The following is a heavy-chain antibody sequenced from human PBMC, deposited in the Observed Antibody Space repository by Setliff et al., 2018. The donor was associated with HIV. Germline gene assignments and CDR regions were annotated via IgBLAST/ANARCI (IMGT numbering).Heavy chain of an antibody. Sequence: ASVKVSCKASGYTFTSYGISWVRQAPGQGLEWMGWISAYNGNTNYAQKLQGRVTMTTDTSTSTAYMELRSLRSDDTAVYYCARVGSSGIAVAVSYYYYGMDVWGQGTTVTVS. CDR2: ISAYNGNT. J-gene: IGHJ6*02. V-gene: IGHV1-18*01. CDR1: GYTFTSYG. D-gene: IGHD6-19*01. CDR3: ARVGSSGIAVAVSYYYYGMDV.